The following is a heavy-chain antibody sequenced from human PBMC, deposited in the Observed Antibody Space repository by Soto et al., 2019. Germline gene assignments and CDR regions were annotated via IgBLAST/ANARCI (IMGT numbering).Heavy chain of an antibody. Sequence: EVQLLESGGGLVQPGGSLRLSCAASGFTFSSYAMSWVRQAPGKGLEWVSAISGSGGSTYYADSVKGRFTISRDNSKNTLYLQMNSLRAEDTAVYYCAKSLGYCSGGSCYSFYYYYYMDVWGKGTTVTVSS. V-gene: IGHV3-23*01. D-gene: IGHD2-15*01. CDR1: GFTFSSYA. J-gene: IGHJ6*03. CDR2: ISGSGGST. CDR3: AKSLGYCSGGSCYSFYYYYYMDV.